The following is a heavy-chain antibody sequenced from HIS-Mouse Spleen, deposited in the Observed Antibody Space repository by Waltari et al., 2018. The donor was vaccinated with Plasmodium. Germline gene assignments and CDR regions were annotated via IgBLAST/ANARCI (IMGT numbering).Heavy chain of an antibody. V-gene: IGHV3-21*01. CDR1: GFTFSSYS. Sequence: EVQLVESGGGLVKPGGSLRLSCAASGFTFSSYSMQWVRQAPGKGLEWVSSISSSSSYIYYADSVKGRFTISRDNAKNSLYLQMNSLRAEDTAVYYCARDPQVNDWYFDLWGRGTLVTVSS. CDR2: ISSSSSYI. J-gene: IGHJ2*01. CDR3: ARDPQVNDWYFDL.